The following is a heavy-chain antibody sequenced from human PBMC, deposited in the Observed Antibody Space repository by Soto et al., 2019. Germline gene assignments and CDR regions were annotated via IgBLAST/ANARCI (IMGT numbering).Heavy chain of an antibody. D-gene: IGHD1-26*01. CDR3: ARHGSNTGSYSEYFQY. J-gene: IGHJ1*01. Sequence: QLQLQESGPRLVKPSETLSLTCTVSGGSNSSSIYYWGWLRQTPGKVLEWIGSIYYTGNTYCNPSLNRPVTISVDTSKAQFSPSLNSLTAGDTAVYFCARHGSNTGSYSEYFQYWGQGTLVIVSS. CDR1: GGSNSSSIYY. V-gene: IGHV4-39*01. CDR2: IYYTGNT.